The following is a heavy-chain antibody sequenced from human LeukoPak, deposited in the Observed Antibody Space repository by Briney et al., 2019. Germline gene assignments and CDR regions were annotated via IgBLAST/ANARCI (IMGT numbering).Heavy chain of an antibody. CDR1: GGSISSSSYY. V-gene: IGHV4-39*01. Sequence: SETLSLTCTVSGGSISSSSYYWGWLRQPPGKGLEWIGSIHYSGSTYYNPSLKSRFTIFADTSRNQFSLKLSSVTAADTAVYYCARLHQYYYDSSGYYYYDYWGQGTLVTVSS. CDR3: ARLHQYYYDSSGYYYYDY. CDR2: IHYSGST. J-gene: IGHJ4*02. D-gene: IGHD3-22*01.